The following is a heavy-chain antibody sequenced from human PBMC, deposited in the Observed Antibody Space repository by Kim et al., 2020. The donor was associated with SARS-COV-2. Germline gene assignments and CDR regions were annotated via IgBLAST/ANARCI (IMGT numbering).Heavy chain of an antibody. D-gene: IGHD2-2*01. CDR1: GYTFTSYA. CDR3: ARDMWCSSTSCYAYYYYYMDV. CDR2: INTNTGNP. J-gene: IGHJ6*03. V-gene: IGHV7-4-1*02. Sequence: ASVKVSCKASGYTFTSYAMNWVRQAPGQGLEWMGWINTNTGNPTYAQGFTGGFVFSLDTSASTAYLQISSLKAEDTGVYYCARDMWCSSTSCYAYYYYYMDVWGKGTTVTVSS.